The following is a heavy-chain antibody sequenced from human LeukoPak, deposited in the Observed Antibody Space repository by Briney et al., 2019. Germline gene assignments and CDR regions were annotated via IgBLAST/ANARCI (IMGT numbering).Heavy chain of an antibody. D-gene: IGHD2-15*01. CDR2: IKQDGSEK. V-gene: IGHV3-7*01. CDR3: ARVPSYCSGGSCYSSSFDY. CDR1: GFTFSSYW. Sequence: GGSLRLSCAASGFTFSSYWMSWVRQAPGKGLEWVANIKQDGSEKYYVDSVKGRFTISRDNAKNSLYLQMNSLRAEDTAVYYCARVPSYCSGGSCYSSSFDYWGQGTLVTVSS. J-gene: IGHJ4*02.